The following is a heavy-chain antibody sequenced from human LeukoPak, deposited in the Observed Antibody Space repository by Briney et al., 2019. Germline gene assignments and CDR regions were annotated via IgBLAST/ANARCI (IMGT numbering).Heavy chain of an antibody. J-gene: IGHJ6*03. CDR1: GFTFSNYG. V-gene: IGHV3-33*02. CDR2: MWYDGSIK. Sequence: PGGSLRLSCAASGFTFSNYGMHWVRQAPGKGLEWLAIMWYDGSIKYYADSAKGRFTISRDNSKNTEFLQMNSLRAEDTAVYYCARGRDGYNYYYYYYMDVWGKGTTVTVSS. CDR3: ARGRDGYNYYYYYYMDV. D-gene: IGHD5-24*01.